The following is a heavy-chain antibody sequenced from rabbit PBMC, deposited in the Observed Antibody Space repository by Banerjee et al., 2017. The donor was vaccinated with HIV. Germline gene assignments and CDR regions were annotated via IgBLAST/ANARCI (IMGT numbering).Heavy chain of an antibody. V-gene: IGHV1S47*01. CDR3: ARDTASSFSSYGMDL. J-gene: IGHJ6*01. CDR1: GFDFSSYG. CDR2: IDPVFGVT. Sequence: QEQLVESGGGLVQPGGSLKLSCKASGFDFSSYGVSWIRQAPGKGLEWIGYIDPVFGVTYYANWVNGRFTISSHNARNTLFLQLNSLTAADTATYFCARDTASSFSSYGMDLWGQGTLVTVS. D-gene: IGHD8-1*01.